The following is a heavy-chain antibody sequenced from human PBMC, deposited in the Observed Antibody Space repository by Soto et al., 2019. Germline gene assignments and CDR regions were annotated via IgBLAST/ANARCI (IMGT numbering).Heavy chain of an antibody. Sequence: WETLSLTCTVSGGSISSSSYYWGWIRQPPGKGLEWIGSIYYSGSTYYSGSTYYNPSLKSRVTISVDTSKNQFSLKLSSVTAADTAVYYCARHVRYFAPDYWGQGTLVTVSS. CDR3: ARHVRYFAPDY. CDR2: IYYSGSTYYSGST. CDR1: GGSISSSSYY. J-gene: IGHJ4*02. D-gene: IGHD3-9*01. V-gene: IGHV4-39*01.